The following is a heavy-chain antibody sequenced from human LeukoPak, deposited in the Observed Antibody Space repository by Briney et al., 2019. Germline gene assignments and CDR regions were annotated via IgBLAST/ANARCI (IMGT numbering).Heavy chain of an antibody. J-gene: IGHJ4*02. V-gene: IGHV3-30*07. CDR1: GFTFSRYA. CDR2: ISDDGSNR. D-gene: IGHD6-13*01. Sequence: PGRSLRLSCAASGFTFSRYAMHWVRQAPGKGLEWGAVISDDGSNRYYADSVKGRFTISRDNAKNSLYLQMNSLRAEDTAVYYCAKAFIAAAGTLERWGQGTLVTVSS. CDR3: AKAFIAAAGTLER.